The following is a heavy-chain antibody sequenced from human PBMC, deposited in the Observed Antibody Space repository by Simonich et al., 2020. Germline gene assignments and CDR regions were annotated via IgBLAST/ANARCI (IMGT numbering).Heavy chain of an antibody. CDR2: INPNSGGT. CDR1: GDTFTGYY. Sequence: QVQLVQSGAEVKKPGASVKVSCKAYGDTFTGYYMHWVRQAPGQGLEWMGVINPNSGGTNYAQKVQGRVTMTRDTSISTAYMELSRLRSDDTAVYYCARVRFEAFDIWGQGTMVTVSS. J-gene: IGHJ3*02. V-gene: IGHV1-2*02. CDR3: ARVRFEAFDI.